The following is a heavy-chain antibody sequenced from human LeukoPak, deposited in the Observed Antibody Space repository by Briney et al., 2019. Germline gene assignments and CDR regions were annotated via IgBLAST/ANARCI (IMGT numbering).Heavy chain of an antibody. D-gene: IGHD6-19*01. Sequence: PSETLSLTCAVYGGSFGGYYWSWIRQPPGKGLEWIGEINHSGSTNYNPSLKSRVTISVDTSKNQFSLKLSSVTAADTAVYYCARGLYSSGWYLAPHPKKAGYFDYWGQGTLVTVSS. CDR3: ARGLYSSGWYLAPHPKKAGYFDY. J-gene: IGHJ4*02. CDR2: INHSGST. CDR1: GGSFGGYY. V-gene: IGHV4-34*01.